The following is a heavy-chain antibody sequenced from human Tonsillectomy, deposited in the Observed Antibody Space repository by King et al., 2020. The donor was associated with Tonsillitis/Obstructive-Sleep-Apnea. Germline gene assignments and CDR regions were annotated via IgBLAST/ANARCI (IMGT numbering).Heavy chain of an antibody. CDR1: GFTFCSYA. CDR3: AKGHWSGGAFDI. D-gene: IGHD1-1*01. CDR2: ISASGGST. J-gene: IGHJ3*02. Sequence: VQLVESGGGLVQPGGSLRLSCAASGFTFCSYAISWFRQAPGRGLEGVSGISASGGSTYYGDSVKGRFTNSRDNSKSTLYLQMNSLRAVDTAVYYCAKGHWSGGAFDIWGLGTMVTVSS. V-gene: IGHV3-23*04.